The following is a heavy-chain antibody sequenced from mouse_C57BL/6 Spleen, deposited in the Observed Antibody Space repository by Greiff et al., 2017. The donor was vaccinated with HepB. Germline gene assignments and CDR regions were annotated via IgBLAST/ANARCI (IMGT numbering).Heavy chain of an antibody. CDR1: GFSLTSYG. V-gene: IGHV2-2*01. CDR3: ARCYYGSSCYFDV. Sequence: VQLQQSGPGLVQPSRSLSITCTVSGFSLTSYGVHWVRQSPGKGLEWLGVIWSGGSTDYNAAFISRLSISKDNSKSQVFFKMNSLQADDTAIYYCARCYYGSSCYFDVWGTGTTVTVSS. J-gene: IGHJ1*03. D-gene: IGHD1-1*01. CDR2: IWSGGST.